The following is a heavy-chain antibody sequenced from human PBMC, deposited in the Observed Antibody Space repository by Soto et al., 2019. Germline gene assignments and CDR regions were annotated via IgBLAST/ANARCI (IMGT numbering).Heavy chain of an antibody. CDR3: AKVDQALLHFYYYMDG. Sequence: EVQLLESGGGLVQPGGSLRLSCAASGFTFNIYAMTWVRQAPGKGLEWVSAISGSGYSTYSADSVKGRFTISRDNSKNTVYLQMNSLRAEDTAIYYCAKVDQALLHFYYYMDGWGKGTTVSVSS. J-gene: IGHJ6*03. CDR2: ISGSGYST. CDR1: GFTFNIYA. D-gene: IGHD2-15*01. V-gene: IGHV3-23*01.